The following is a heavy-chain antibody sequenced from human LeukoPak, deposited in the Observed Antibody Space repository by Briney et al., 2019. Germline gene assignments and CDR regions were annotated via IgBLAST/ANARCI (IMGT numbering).Heavy chain of an antibody. Sequence: SETLSLTCTVSGGSISTSYWNWIRQSPGKGLQRIGYIHYSGQNKYNPSLKSRVAISMDTPKSQISLKLTSVTAADTAVYYCARGFDYKSTYFDNWGQGTLVTVSP. V-gene: IGHV4-59*01. CDR3: ARGFDYKSTYFDN. D-gene: IGHD5-12*01. J-gene: IGHJ4*02. CDR1: GGSISTSY. CDR2: IHYSGQN.